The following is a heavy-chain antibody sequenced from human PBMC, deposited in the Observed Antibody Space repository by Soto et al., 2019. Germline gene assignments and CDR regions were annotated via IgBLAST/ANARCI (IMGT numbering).Heavy chain of an antibody. V-gene: IGHV4-59*08. Sequence: PSETLSLTCTVSGGSISSYYWSWIRQPPGKGLEWIGYIHYSGNTNYNPSLKSRVTISVDTSKNQFSLKLSSVTAADTAVYYCARGGHYDILTGYYVLAHFDYWGQGTLVTVSS. D-gene: IGHD3-9*01. CDR2: IHYSGNT. CDR1: GGSISSYY. J-gene: IGHJ4*02. CDR3: ARGGHYDILTGYYVLAHFDY.